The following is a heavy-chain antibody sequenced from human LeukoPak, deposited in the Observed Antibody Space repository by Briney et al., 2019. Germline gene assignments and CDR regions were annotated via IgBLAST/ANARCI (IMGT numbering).Heavy chain of an antibody. CDR3: ARDAGSALLWFGELWHDYHYGMDV. J-gene: IGHJ6*04. CDR1: GGTISSYN. V-gene: IGHV4-4*07. CDR2: ICTSGST. D-gene: IGHD3-10*01. Sequence: SETLSLTCTASGGTISSYNWSWIRQPAGKGLEWIGRICTSGSTNYNPALESRVSMSVDLSKDQFSLKLSSVTAADTAVYYCARDAGSALLWFGELWHDYHYGMDVWGEGTTVTVSS.